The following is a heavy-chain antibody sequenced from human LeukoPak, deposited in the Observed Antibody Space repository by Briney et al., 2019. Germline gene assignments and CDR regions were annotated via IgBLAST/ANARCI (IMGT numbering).Heavy chain of an antibody. D-gene: IGHD3-22*01. V-gene: IGHV3-66*01. CDR2: INSDGSA. CDR3: ARLAGGSSGPLDY. Sequence: GGSLRLSCAASGFTFSINYMSWVRQAPGKGLEWASVINSDGSAYYEDSVKGRFTISRDNSKNTLYLQINSLRAEDTAVYYCARLAGGSSGPLDYWGQGTLVTVSS. CDR1: GFTFSINY. J-gene: IGHJ4*02.